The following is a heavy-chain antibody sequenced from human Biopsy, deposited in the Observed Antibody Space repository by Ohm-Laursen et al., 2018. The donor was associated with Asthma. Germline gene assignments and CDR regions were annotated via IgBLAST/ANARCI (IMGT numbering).Heavy chain of an antibody. CDR1: GFTFSNAC. CDR2: IKSKTDGWTT. V-gene: IGHV3-15*01. CDR3: ASDLGGYYYDSSGYSSDY. Sequence: SLRLSCAASGFTFSNACMSWVRQAPGKGLEWVGRIKSKTDGWTTDYAAPVKGRFTISRDDSKNSLYLQMNSLKTEDTAVYYCASDLGGYYYDSSGYSSDYWGQGTLVTVSS. D-gene: IGHD3-22*01. J-gene: IGHJ4*02.